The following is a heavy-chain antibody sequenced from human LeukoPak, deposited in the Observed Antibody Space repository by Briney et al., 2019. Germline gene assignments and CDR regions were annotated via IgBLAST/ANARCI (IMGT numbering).Heavy chain of an antibody. D-gene: IGHD6-13*01. CDR3: ARVQPMFISRPHFDS. CDR2: INHSGST. V-gene: IGHV4-34*01. J-gene: IGHJ4*02. Sequence: SETLSLTCAVYGGSFSGYYWSWIRQPPGKGLEWIGEINHSGSTNYNPSLKSRVTISADMSKNQFSLKLNSVTAADTAVYYCARVQPMFISRPHFDSWGQGTLVTVSS. CDR1: GGSFSGYY.